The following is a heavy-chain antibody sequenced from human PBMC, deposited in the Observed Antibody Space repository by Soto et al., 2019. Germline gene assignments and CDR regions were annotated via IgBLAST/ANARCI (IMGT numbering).Heavy chain of an antibody. CDR1: GFTFSSYA. CDR2: ISYDGSNK. Sequence: GGSLRLSCAASGFTFSSYAMHWVRQAPGKGLEWVAVISYDGSNKYYADSVKGRFTISRDNSKNTLYLQMNSLRAEDTAVYYCARGGDIVATIYAQMAVWGQGTTVTVSS. J-gene: IGHJ6*02. D-gene: IGHD5-12*01. V-gene: IGHV3-30-3*01. CDR3: ARGGDIVATIYAQMAV.